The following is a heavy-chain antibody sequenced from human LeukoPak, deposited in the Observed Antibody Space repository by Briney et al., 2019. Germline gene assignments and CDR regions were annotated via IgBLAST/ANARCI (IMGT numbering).Heavy chain of an antibody. D-gene: IGHD3-9*01. Sequence: GESLKISCKGSGYSFTSYWISWVRQMPGKALEWMGRIDPSDSYINYSPSFQGHVTISADKSISTAYLQWSSLKASDTAMYYCAIQYYYILDGDYMPPEFDYWGQGTLVTVSS. CDR2: IDPSDSYI. CDR3: AIQYYYILDGDYMPPEFDY. CDR1: GYSFTSYW. J-gene: IGHJ4*02. V-gene: IGHV5-10-1*01.